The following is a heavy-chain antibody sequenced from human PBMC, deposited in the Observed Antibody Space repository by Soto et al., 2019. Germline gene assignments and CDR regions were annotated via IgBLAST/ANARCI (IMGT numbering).Heavy chain of an antibody. Sequence: QVQLQESGPGLVKPSETLSLTCAVSGGSISDYYWSWIRQPPGKGLEWIGYIYYRGSTYYNPSLKSRVTISVDRSKNQFSLKLSSVTAADTAVYYCARLGCSGGSCPLDYWGQGTLVTVSS. CDR2: IYYRGST. CDR1: GGSISDYY. V-gene: IGHV4-59*08. J-gene: IGHJ4*02. D-gene: IGHD2-15*01. CDR3: ARLGCSGGSCPLDY.